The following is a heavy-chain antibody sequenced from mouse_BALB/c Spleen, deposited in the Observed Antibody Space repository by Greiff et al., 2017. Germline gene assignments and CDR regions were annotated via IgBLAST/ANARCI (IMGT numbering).Heavy chain of an antibody. CDR3: ARYAMEY. CDR1: GYTFTDYN. J-gene: IGHJ4*01. CDR2: INPNNGGT. Sequence: EVKLVESGPELVKPGASVKIPCKASGYTFTDYNMDWVKQSHGKSLEWIGDINPNNGGTIYNQKFKGKATLTVDKSSSTAYMELRSLTSEDTAVYYCARYAMEYWGQGTSVTVSS. V-gene: IGHV1-18*01.